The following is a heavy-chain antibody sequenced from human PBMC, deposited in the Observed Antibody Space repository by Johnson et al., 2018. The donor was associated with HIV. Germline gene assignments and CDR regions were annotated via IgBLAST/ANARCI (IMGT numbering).Heavy chain of an antibody. J-gene: IGHJ3*02. CDR2: INSDGSST. D-gene: IGHD4-23*01. CDR1: GFSLSSYW. CDR3: VRGLGYVFYSGNSNALDI. V-gene: IGHV3-74*02. Sequence: EVHLVESGGGLVQPGGSLKLSCAASGFSLSSYWMHWVRQAPGTGLVWVSRINSDGSSTTYADSVKGRFTISRDNAKNTLFLQMNSLRAEDTAVYYCVRGLGYVFYSGNSNALDIWGQGTMVTVSS.